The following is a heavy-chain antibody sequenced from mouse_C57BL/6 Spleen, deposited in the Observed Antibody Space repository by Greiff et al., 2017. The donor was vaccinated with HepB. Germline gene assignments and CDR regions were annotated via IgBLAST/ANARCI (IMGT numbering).Heavy chain of an antibody. CDR1: GYTFTSYW. J-gene: IGHJ2*01. D-gene: IGHD2-2*01. CDR3: ASLYGYDYFDY. V-gene: IGHV1-61*01. Sequence: QVQLQQPGAELVRPGSSVKLSCKASGYTFTSYWMDWVKQKPGQGLEWIGNIYPSDSETHYNQKFKDKATLTVDKSSSTAYMQLSSLTSEDSAVYYCASLYGYDYFDYWGQGTTLTVSS. CDR2: IYPSDSET.